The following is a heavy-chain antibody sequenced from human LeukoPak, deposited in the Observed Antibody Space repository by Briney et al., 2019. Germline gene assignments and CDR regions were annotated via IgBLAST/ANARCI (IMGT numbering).Heavy chain of an antibody. CDR2: INHSGST. D-gene: IGHD3-16*01. J-gene: IGHJ4*02. Sequence: SETLSLTCAVYGGSFSGYYWSWIRQPPGKGLEWIGEINHSGSTNYNPSLKSRVTISVDTSKNQFSLKLSSVTAADTAVSYCARGLGYYFDYWGQGTLVTVSS. V-gene: IGHV4-34*01. CDR1: GGSFSGYY. CDR3: ARGLGYYFDY.